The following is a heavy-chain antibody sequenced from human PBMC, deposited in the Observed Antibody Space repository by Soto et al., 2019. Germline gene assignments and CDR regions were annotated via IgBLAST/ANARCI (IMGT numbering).Heavy chain of an antibody. D-gene: IGHD5-18*01. V-gene: IGHV4-59*08. CDR1: GGSISSYY. J-gene: IGHJ4*02. CDR2: IYYSGST. CDR3: ARHSEYSYAFDY. Sequence: PSETLSLTCTVSGGSISSYYWSWIRQPPGKGLEWIGYIYYSGSTNYNPSLKSRVTISVDTSKNQFSLKLSSVTAADTAVYYCARHSEYSYAFDYWGQGTLVTVSS.